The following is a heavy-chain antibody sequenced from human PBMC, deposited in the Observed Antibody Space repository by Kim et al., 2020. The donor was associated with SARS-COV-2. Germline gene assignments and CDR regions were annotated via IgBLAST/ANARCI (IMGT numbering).Heavy chain of an antibody. J-gene: IGHJ3*02. Sequence: SETLSLTCTVSGGSISSYYWSWIRQPPGKGLEWIGYIYYSGSTNYNPSLKSRVTISVDTSKNQFSLKLSSVTAADTAVYYCARSGVSRVIPGAFDIWGQGTMVTVSS. CDR2: IYYSGST. CDR1: GGSISSYY. V-gene: IGHV4-59*01. D-gene: IGHD3-16*01. CDR3: ARSGVSRVIPGAFDI.